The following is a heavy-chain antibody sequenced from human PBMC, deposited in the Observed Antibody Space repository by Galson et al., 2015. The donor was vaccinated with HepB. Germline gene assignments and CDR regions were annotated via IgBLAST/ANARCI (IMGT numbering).Heavy chain of an antibody. J-gene: IGHJ4*02. CDR2: ISAYNGNT. Sequence: SVKVSCKASGYTFTSYGISWVRQAPGQGLEWMGWISAYNGNTNYAQKLQGRVTMTTDTSTSTAYMELRSLRSDDTAVYYCARDWRHTAMAKEIDYWGQGTLVTVSS. V-gene: IGHV1-18*04. D-gene: IGHD5-18*01. CDR3: ARDWRHTAMAKEIDY. CDR1: GYTFTSYG.